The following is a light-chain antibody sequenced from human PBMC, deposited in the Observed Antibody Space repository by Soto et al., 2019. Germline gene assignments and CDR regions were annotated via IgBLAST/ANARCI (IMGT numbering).Light chain of an antibody. V-gene: IGKV1-5*01. CDR1: QSIGYY. J-gene: IGKJ1*01. CDR3: QQYNSYWT. Sequence: DIQMTQSPSSLSASVGDRLTISCRASQSIGYYLNWYQQKPGKAPKLLIYDASSLESGVPSRFSGSGSGTEFTLTISSLQPDDFATYYCQQYNSYWTFGQGTRWIS. CDR2: DAS.